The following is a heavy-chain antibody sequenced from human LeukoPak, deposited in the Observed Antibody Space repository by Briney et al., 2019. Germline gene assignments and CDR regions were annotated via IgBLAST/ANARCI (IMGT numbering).Heavy chain of an antibody. Sequence: SETLSLTCTVYGGSISSSYYYWGWIRQPPGKGLEWIGIIYNSGSTYYNPSLKSRVTISVDTSKNHFTLKLSSVTAADTAVYYCARTTRDFWSGYYLLYMDVWGKGTTVTVSS. CDR2: IYNSGST. D-gene: IGHD3-3*01. J-gene: IGHJ6*04. CDR3: ARTTRDFWSGYYLLYMDV. CDR1: GGSISSSYYY. V-gene: IGHV4-39*06.